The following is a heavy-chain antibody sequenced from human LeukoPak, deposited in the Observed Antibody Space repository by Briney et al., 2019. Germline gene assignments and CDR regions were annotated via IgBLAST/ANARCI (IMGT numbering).Heavy chain of an antibody. CDR1: GSTFSSYG. V-gene: IGHV3-30*18. J-gene: IGHJ4*02. D-gene: IGHD1-1*01. Sequence: PGGSLRLSCAASGSTFSSYGMHWVRQAPGKGLEWVAVISYDGSNKYYADSVKGRFTISRDNSKNTLYLQMNSLRAEDTAVYYCAKEPTTRYNWNDGYYFDYWGQGTLVTVSS. CDR2: ISYDGSNK. CDR3: AKEPTTRYNWNDGYYFDY.